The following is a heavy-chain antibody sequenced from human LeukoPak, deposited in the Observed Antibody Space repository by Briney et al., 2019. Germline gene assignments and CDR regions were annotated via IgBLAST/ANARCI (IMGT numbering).Heavy chain of an antibody. CDR3: AKDITAMDLHDY. CDR1: GFTLTSYA. Sequence: RGSLRLSCAASGFTLTSYAMTWVRQAPGKGLEWVSAISGSGGSTYYADSVKGRFTISRDNSKNTLYLQMNSLRAEDTAVYYCAKDITAMDLHDYWGQGTLVTVSS. CDR2: ISGSGGST. D-gene: IGHD5-18*01. J-gene: IGHJ4*02. V-gene: IGHV3-23*01.